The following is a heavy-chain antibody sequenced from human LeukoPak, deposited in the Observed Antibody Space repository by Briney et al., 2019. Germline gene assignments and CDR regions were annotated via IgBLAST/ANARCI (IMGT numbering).Heavy chain of an antibody. CDR3: ARDQGSGWYSFDY. Sequence: ASVKVSCKASGYTFTSYGINWVRQAPGQGLEWMGTINLSGGSTSYAQNFQGRVTMTRDTSTSTVYMEVSSLRSEDTAVYYCARDQGSGWYSFDYWGQGTLVTVSS. CDR2: INLSGGST. V-gene: IGHV1-46*01. D-gene: IGHD6-19*01. CDR1: GYTFTSYG. J-gene: IGHJ4*02.